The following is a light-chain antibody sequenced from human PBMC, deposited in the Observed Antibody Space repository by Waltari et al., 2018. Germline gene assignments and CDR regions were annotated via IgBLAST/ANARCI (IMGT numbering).Light chain of an antibody. V-gene: IGKV3-20*01. Sequence: EIVLTPSPGTLSLSHGDRATLSCRASQTVRTTYLAWYQQKPGQAPTLLIYGASSRATGIPDRFSGSGSGTDFSLTISSLEPEDFAVYYCQQYDISPLTFGGGTKVEIK. CDR1: QTVRTTY. J-gene: IGKJ4*01. CDR3: QQYDISPLT. CDR2: GAS.